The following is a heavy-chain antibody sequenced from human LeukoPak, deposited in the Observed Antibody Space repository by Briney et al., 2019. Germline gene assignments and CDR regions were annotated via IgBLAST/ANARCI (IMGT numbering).Heavy chain of an antibody. J-gene: IGHJ5*02. D-gene: IGHD1-26*01. V-gene: IGHV1-69*13. CDR3: ARGGWANWFDP. Sequence: GASVKVSCKASGGTFSSYAISWVRQAPGQGLEWMGGIIPILGTANYAQKFQGRVTITADESTSTAYMELSGLRSEDTAVYYCARGGWANWFDPWGQGTLVTVSS. CDR2: IIPILGTA. CDR1: GGTFSSYA.